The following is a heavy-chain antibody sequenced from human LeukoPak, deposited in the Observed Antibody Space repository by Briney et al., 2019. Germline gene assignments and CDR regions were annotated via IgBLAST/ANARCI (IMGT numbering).Heavy chain of an antibody. CDR1: GGTFSSYA. CDR3: ARDREWEPTGAFDI. Sequence: ASVKVSCKASGGTFSSYAISWVRQAPGQGLEWMGGIIPIFGTANYAQKFQGRVTITADESTSTAYMELSSLRSEDTAVYYCARDREWEPTGAFDIWGQGTMVTVSS. D-gene: IGHD1-26*01. CDR2: IIPIFGTA. J-gene: IGHJ3*02. V-gene: IGHV1-69*01.